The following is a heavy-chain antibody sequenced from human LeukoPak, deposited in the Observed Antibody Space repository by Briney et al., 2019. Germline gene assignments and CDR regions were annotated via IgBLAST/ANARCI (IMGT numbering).Heavy chain of an antibody. J-gene: IGHJ5*02. CDR1: GGSISSSSYY. Sequence: PSETLSLTCTISGGSISSSSYYWGWIRQPPGKGLEWIGSIYYSGSTYYNPSLKSRVTISVDTSKNQFSLKLSSVTAADTAVYYCARDPSATVTTWVVLGWFDPWGQGTLVTVSS. V-gene: IGHV4-39*07. CDR2: IYYSGST. CDR3: ARDPSATVTTWVVLGWFDP. D-gene: IGHD4-11*01.